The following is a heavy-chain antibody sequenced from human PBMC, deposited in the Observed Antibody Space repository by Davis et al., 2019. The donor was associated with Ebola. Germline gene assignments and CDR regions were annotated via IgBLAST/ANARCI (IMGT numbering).Heavy chain of an antibody. D-gene: IGHD1-26*01. CDR2: MNPNSGNT. CDR3: ASALGAHPPWWYYYYGMDV. Sequence: ASVKVSCKASGYTFTSYDIHWVRQATGQGLEWMGWMNPNSGNTGYAQKFQGRVTMTRNTSISTGYMELSSLRSEDTAVYYCASALGAHPPWWYYYYGMDVWGQGTTDTVSS. J-gene: IGHJ6*02. CDR1: GYTFTSYD. V-gene: IGHV1-8*01.